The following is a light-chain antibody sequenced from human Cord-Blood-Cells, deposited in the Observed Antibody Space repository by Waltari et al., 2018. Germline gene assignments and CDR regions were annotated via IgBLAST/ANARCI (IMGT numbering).Light chain of an antibody. J-gene: IGLJ2*01. CDR1: STDRCGYCY. CDR3: SSYAGSNNFVV. V-gene: IGLV2-8*01. CDR2: EVS. Sequence: QSALTQTPSASGSPGQSSPISCTAPSTDRCGYCYGSWYQQHPGKAPKLMIYEVSKRPSGVPDRFSGSKSGNTASLTVSVLQAEDEADYYCSSYAGSNNFVVFGGGTKLTVL.